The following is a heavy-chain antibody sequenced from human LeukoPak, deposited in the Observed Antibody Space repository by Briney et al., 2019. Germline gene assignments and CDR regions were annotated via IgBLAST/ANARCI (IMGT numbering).Heavy chain of an antibody. V-gene: IGHV1-18*01. Sequence: ASVKVSCKASGYTFTSYGISWVRQAPGQGLEWMGWICAYNGNTNYAQKLQGRVTMTTDTSTSTAYMELRSLRSGDTAVYYCARDSTMIVVVISPGDFDYWGQGTLVTVSS. D-gene: IGHD3-22*01. CDR1: GYTFTSYG. CDR2: ICAYNGNT. J-gene: IGHJ4*02. CDR3: ARDSTMIVVVISPGDFDY.